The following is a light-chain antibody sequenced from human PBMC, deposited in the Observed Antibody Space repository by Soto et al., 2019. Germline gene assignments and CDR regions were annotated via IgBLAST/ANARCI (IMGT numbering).Light chain of an antibody. CDR1: QAISSA. CDR3: QQFYAYPRT. V-gene: IGKV1-13*02. J-gene: IGKJ2*01. Sequence: ALHLTQSPSSLSASIGDRVTITCRASQAISSALAWSQHQPGKAPRLLIYDVSTLESGVPSRFSGNGSGTDFTLTISSLQPDDFATYYCQQFYAYPRTFGQGTQLEIK. CDR2: DVS.